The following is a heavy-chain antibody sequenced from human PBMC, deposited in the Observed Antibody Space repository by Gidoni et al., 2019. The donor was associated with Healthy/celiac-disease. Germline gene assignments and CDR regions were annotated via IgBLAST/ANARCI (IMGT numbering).Heavy chain of an antibody. J-gene: IGHJ6*02. V-gene: IGHV4-34*01. CDR2: INHSGST. D-gene: IGHD6-19*01. CDR3: ARDYSSGWLKYGMDV. CDR1: GGSFSGYY. Sequence: QVQLQQWGAGLLKPSETLSLTFAVYGGSFSGYYWSWIRQHPGKGLEWIGEINHSGSTNYNPSLKSRVTISVDTSKNQFSLKLSSVTAADTAVYYCARDYSSGWLKYGMDVWGQGTTVTVSS.